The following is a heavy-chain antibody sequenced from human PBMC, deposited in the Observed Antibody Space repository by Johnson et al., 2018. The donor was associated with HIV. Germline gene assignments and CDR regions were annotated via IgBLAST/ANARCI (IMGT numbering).Heavy chain of an antibody. D-gene: IGHD4-23*01. V-gene: IGHV3-7*01. CDR2: IKQDGSEK. CDR1: GFSFGDYA. Sequence: VQLVESGGGLVQPGRSLRLCCTASGFSFGDYAMSWFRQAPGKGLEWVANIKQDGSEKYYVDSVKGRFTISRDDTKNSLYLQMNSLRAEDTAVYYCARWGNLGVFDIWGQGTMVIVSS. J-gene: IGHJ3*02. CDR3: ARWGNLGVFDI.